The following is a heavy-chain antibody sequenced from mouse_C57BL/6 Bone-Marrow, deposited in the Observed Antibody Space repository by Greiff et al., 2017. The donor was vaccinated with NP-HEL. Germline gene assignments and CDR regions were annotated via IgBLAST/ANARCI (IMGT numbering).Heavy chain of an antibody. J-gene: IGHJ2*01. CDR2: IYPGDGDT. Sequence: VHLVESGAELVKPGASVKISCKASGYAFSSYWMNWVKQRPGKGLEWIGQIYPGDGDTNYNGKFKGKATLTADKSSSTAYMQLSSLTSEDSAVYFCARGLYYGSSPYYFDYWGQGTTLTVSS. CDR3: ARGLYYGSSPYYFDY. CDR1: GYAFSSYW. V-gene: IGHV1-80*01. D-gene: IGHD1-1*01.